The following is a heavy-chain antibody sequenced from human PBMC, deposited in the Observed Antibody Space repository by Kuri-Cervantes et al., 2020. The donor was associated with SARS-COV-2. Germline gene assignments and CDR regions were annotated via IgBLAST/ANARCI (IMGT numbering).Heavy chain of an antibody. CDR1: GGSISSADYY. Sequence: SCTVSGGSISSADYYWSWIRQPPGKGLEWIGYIYYSGSTYYNPPLKSRITISVDTSKNQFSLKLSSVTAADTAVYYCASCPGGLPYYYYGMDVWGQGTTVTVSS. CDR2: IYYSGST. J-gene: IGHJ6*02. CDR3: ASCPGGLPYYYYGMDV. V-gene: IGHV4-30-4*01. D-gene: IGHD5-18*01.